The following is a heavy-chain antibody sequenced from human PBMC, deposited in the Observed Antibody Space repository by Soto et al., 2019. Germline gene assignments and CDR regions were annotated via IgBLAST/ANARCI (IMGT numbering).Heavy chain of an antibody. CDR2: INPLGFST. CDR3: ARAGRRFGELYRFDP. CDR1: GYTFTSYN. J-gene: IGHJ5*02. V-gene: IGHV1-46*01. D-gene: IGHD3-10*01. Sequence: QVQLVQSGAEVKKPGASVKVSCKASGYTFTSYNMHWVRQAPGQGLEWVGMINPLGFSTTYAQKVRGRITMSRDTSTSPVYMQLTNLRSDGQAVYYCARAGRRFGELYRFDPWGQGTLVNVSP.